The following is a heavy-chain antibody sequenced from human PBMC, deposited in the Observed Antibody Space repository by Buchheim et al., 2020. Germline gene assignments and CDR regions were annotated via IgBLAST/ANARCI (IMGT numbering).Heavy chain of an antibody. J-gene: IGHJ4*02. V-gene: IGHV3-74*01. CDR3: VKDMFGNLDY. CDR1: GFTLSSYW. Sequence: EVQLVESGGGLVQPGGSLRLSCAASGFTLSSYWMHWVRQVPGKGLVWVSSMNEDGSTTDYADSVKGRFPISRDNAKHTLNLEMNSLRAEDTAVYYCVKDMFGNLDYWGQGTL. D-gene: IGHD3-10*02. CDR2: MNEDGSTT.